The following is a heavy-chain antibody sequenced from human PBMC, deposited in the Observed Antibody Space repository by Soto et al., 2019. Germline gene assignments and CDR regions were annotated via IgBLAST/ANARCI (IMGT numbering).Heavy chain of an antibody. CDR3: AREKEWSVSSGWYVDAFDN. Sequence: GGSLRLSCAASGFTFSDHYMDWVRQAPGKGLEWVGRTRNKANSYTTEYAAYGKGRFTIPRDDEKKSLYLQMNSLKTEDTAVYYCAREKEWSVSSGWYVDAFDNWGQGTMVTVSS. CDR1: GFTFSDHY. J-gene: IGHJ3*02. V-gene: IGHV3-72*01. D-gene: IGHD6-19*01. CDR2: TRNKANSYTT.